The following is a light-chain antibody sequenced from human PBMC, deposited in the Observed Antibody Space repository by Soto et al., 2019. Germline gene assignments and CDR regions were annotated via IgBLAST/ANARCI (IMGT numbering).Light chain of an antibody. CDR2: GAS. V-gene: IGKV3-20*01. CDR1: QTVGSGY. CDR3: QQYGSTPGT. J-gene: IGKJ1*01. Sequence: ETVLTQSPGTLSLSPGERATLSCRASQTVGSGYLAWYQQKPGQAPRLLIYGASSRATGIPDRFSGSGSGTDFTLTISGLDPEDFAVYYCQQYGSTPGTFGQGNKVEIK.